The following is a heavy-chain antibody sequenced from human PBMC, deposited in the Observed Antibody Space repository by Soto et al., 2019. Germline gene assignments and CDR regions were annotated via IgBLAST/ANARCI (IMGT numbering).Heavy chain of an antibody. CDR1: GFSLSNPRMG. D-gene: IGHD2-15*01. V-gene: IGHV2-26*01. CDR3: ARIYGGNWEIDY. J-gene: IGHJ4*02. Sequence: QVTLKESGPVLVKPTETLTLTCTVSGFSLSNPRMGVSWFRQPPGKALEWLAHIFWNDEKSYTTSLKSRLTISKDTSKSQVALTMTNMDPVDAATYSCARIYGGNWEIDYWGQGAMVTVSS. CDR2: IFWNDEK.